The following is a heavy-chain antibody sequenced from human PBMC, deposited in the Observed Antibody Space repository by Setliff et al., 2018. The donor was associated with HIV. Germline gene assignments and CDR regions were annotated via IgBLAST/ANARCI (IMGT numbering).Heavy chain of an antibody. J-gene: IGHJ3*02. D-gene: IGHD6-13*01. CDR1: GGSISSHY. CDR2: INHSGST. V-gene: IGHV4-34*01. CDR3: ARGPAPGTLGAFDI. Sequence: SETLSLTCTVSGGSISSHYWSWIRQAPGKGLEWIGDINHSGSTNYNPYLKSRVSISVDTAKNQFSLNVNSVTAADTAVYYCARGPAPGTLGAFDIWGQGTMVTVSS.